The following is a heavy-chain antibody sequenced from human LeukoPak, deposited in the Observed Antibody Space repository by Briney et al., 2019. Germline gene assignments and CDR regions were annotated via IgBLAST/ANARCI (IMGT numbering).Heavy chain of an antibody. CDR1: GFTFSSYE. CDR2: ISSSGSTI. V-gene: IGHV3-48*03. Sequence: GGSLRLSCAASGFTFSSYEMNWVRQAPGKGLEWVSYISSSGSTIYYADSVKGRFTISRDNAKNSLYLQMNSLGAEDTAVYYCARDKDYDFWSGYYVNYYYYYYMDVWGKGTTVTVSS. D-gene: IGHD3-3*01. J-gene: IGHJ6*03. CDR3: ARDKDYDFWSGYYVNYYYYYYMDV.